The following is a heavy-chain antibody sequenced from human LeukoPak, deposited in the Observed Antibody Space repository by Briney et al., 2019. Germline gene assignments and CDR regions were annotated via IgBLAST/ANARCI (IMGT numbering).Heavy chain of an antibody. D-gene: IGHD3-22*01. CDR2: ISTSGGGI. CDR3: AKDGFDYYDSSGYYYFDY. CDR1: GFTFSNYA. V-gene: IGHV3-23*01. Sequence: GGSLRLSCAASGFTFSNYAMSWDRHAPGKGLEWVSGISTSGGGIYYAHSVKGRFTISRDNSMNTLYLQMYSLRDDDTAVYYCAKDGFDYYDSSGYYYFDYWGHGTLVSVSS. J-gene: IGHJ4*01.